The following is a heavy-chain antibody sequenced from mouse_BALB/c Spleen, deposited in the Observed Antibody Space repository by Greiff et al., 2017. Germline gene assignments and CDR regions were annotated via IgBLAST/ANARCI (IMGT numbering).Heavy chain of an antibody. J-gene: IGHJ4*01. D-gene: IGHD3-1*01. Sequence: QVQLQQSGAELAKPGASVKMSCKASGYTFTSYWMHWVKQRPGQGLEWIGYINPSTGYTEYNQKFKDKATLTADKSSSTAYMQLSSLTSEDSAVDYCARQRGLRWAMDYWGQGTSVTVSS. V-gene: IGHV1-7*01. CDR1: GYTFTSYW. CDR3: ARQRGLRWAMDY. CDR2: INPSTGYT.